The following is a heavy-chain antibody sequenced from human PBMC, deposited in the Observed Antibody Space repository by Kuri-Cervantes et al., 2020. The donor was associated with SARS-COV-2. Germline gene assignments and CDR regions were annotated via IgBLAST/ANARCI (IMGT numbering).Heavy chain of an antibody. CDR3: AKSRWQQLSWLDY. Sequence: GGSLRLSRAASGFTFSSYAMSWVRQAPGKGLEWVSAISGSGGSTYYADSVKGRFTIYRDNYKNTLYLQMNSLRAEDTAVYYCAKSRWQQLSWLDYWGQGTLVTVSS. CDR2: ISGSGGST. V-gene: IGHV3-23*01. D-gene: IGHD6-13*01. J-gene: IGHJ4*02. CDR1: GFTFSSYA.